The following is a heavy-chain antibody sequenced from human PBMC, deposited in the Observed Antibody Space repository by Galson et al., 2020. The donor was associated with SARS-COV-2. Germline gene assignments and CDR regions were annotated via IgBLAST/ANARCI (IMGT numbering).Heavy chain of an antibody. V-gene: IGHV3-9*01. CDR2: ISWNSGSI. Sequence: GGSLRLSCAASGFTFDDYAMHWVRQAPGKGLEWVSGISWNSGSIGYADSVKGRFTISRDNAKNSLYLQMNSLRAEDTALYYCAKDTYYYDSSGYSIWGQGTMVTVSS. CDR3: AKDTYYYDSSGYSI. CDR1: GFTFDDYA. J-gene: IGHJ3*02. D-gene: IGHD3-22*01.